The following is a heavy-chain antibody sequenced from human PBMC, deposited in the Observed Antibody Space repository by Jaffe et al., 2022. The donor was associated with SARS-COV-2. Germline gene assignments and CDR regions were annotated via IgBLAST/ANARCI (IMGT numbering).Heavy chain of an antibody. D-gene: IGHD3-22*01. V-gene: IGHV4-31*03. CDR1: GGSISSGGYY. Sequence: QVQLQESGPGLVKPSQTLSLTCTVSGGSISSGGYYWSWIRQHPGKGLEWIGYIYYSGSTYYNPSLKSRVTISVDTSKNQFSLKLSSVTAADTAVYYCARGGTMIVVVIPYYYYGMDVWGQGTTVTVSS. J-gene: IGHJ6*02. CDR3: ARGGTMIVVVIPYYYYGMDV. CDR2: IYYSGST.